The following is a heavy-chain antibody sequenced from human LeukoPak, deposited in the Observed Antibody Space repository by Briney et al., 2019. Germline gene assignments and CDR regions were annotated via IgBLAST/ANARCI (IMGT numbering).Heavy chain of an antibody. CDR1: GFTFSSYG. Sequence: GGSLRLSCAASGFTFSSYGMDWVRQAPGKGLEWVAVISYDGSNKYYADSVKGRFTISRDNSKNTLYLQMNSLRAEDTAVYYCAKSRPQSKYRIYDVDYWGQGTLVTVSS. D-gene: IGHD2/OR15-2a*01. J-gene: IGHJ4*02. CDR2: ISYDGSNK. V-gene: IGHV3-30*18. CDR3: AKSRPQSKYRIYDVDY.